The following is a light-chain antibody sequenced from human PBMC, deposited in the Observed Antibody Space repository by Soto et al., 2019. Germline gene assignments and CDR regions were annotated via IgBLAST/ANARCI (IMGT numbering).Light chain of an antibody. Sequence: EIVMTQSPSTLSVSPGERVSLSCGASQSVNRKLAWYQQKPGQAPRLLIYGASTRATGIPARFSGSGSGTEFTLTISSLQSEDFAVHFCQQYNNWPPITFGQGTRLEIK. CDR3: QQYNNWPPIT. CDR2: GAS. V-gene: IGKV3-15*01. J-gene: IGKJ5*01. CDR1: QSVNRK.